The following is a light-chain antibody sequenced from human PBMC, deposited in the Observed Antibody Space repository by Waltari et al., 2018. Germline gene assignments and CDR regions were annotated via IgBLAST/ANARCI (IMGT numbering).Light chain of an antibody. J-gene: IGKJ3*01. V-gene: IGKV3-15*01. CDR1: QSVSSK. CDR2: GAS. Sequence: GMTQSPATLSVSPGERATLSCRASQSVSSKLAWYQQKPGQAPRPLIYGASTRATGIPARFSGSGSGTDFTLTISSLQSEDFAVYYCQQYDNWPFTFGPGTKVDIK. CDR3: QQYDNWPFT.